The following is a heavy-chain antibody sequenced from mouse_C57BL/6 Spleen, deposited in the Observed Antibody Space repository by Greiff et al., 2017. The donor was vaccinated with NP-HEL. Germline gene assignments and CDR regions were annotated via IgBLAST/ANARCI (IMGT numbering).Heavy chain of an antibody. CDR2: ISGGGGNT. D-gene: IGHD2-3*01. CDR3: ARRDGYSLYYYAMDY. Sequence: EVQLVESGGGLVKPGGSLKLSCAASGFTFSSYTMSWVRQTPEKRLEWVATISGGGGNTYYPDSVKGRFTISRDNAKNTLYLQMSSLRSEDTALYYCARRDGYSLYYYAMDYWGQGTSVTVSS. CDR1: GFTFSSYT. V-gene: IGHV5-9*01. J-gene: IGHJ4*01.